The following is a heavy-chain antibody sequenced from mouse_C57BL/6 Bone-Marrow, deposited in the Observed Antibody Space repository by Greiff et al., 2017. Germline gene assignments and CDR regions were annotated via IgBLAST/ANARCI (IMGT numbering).Heavy chain of an antibody. D-gene: IGHD2-3*01. CDR1: GFTFSSYA. CDR3: ARWLLGAMDY. J-gene: IGHJ4*01. V-gene: IGHV5-4*03. Sequence: EVKLVESGGGLVKPGGSLKLSCAASGFTFSSYAMSWVRQTPEKRLEWVATISDGGSYTDYPDNVKGRFTISRDNAKNNLYLQMSHLTSEDTAMYYCARWLLGAMDYWGQGTSVTVSS. CDR2: ISDGGSYT.